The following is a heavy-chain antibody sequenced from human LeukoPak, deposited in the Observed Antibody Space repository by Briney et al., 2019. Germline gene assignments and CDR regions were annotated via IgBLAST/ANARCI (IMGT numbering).Heavy chain of an antibody. CDR3: ASRYYDFWSGRTSYYYMDV. D-gene: IGHD3-3*01. Sequence: PSETLSLTCTASGGFISSSSYYWGWIRQPPGKGLEWIGSIYYSGSTYYNPSLKSRVTISVDTSKNQFSLKLSSVTAADTAVYYCASRYYDFWSGRTSYYYMDVWGKGTTVTVSS. V-gene: IGHV4-39*01. CDR1: GGFISSSSYY. CDR2: IYYSGST. J-gene: IGHJ6*03.